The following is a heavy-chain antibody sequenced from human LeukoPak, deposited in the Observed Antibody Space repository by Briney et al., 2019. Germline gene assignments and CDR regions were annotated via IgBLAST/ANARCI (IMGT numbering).Heavy chain of an antibody. J-gene: IGHJ4*02. Sequence: GGSLRLSCAASGFTFSSYGMHWVRQAPGKGLEWVAFIRYDGSNKYYADSVKGRFTISRDNSKSTLSLQMNSLRPEDTAIYYCATLFESGTYNNFFHYWGQGTLVMVST. V-gene: IGHV3-30*02. D-gene: IGHD3-10*01. CDR2: IRYDGSNK. CDR3: ATLFESGTYNNFFHY. CDR1: GFTFSSYG.